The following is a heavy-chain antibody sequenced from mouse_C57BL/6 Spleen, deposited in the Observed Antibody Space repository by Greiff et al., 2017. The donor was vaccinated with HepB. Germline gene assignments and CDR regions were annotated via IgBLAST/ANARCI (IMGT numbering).Heavy chain of an antibody. V-gene: IGHV3-6*01. CDR2: ISYDGSN. J-gene: IGHJ4*01. CDR1: GYSITSGYY. Sequence: ESGPGLVKPSQSLSLTCSVTGYSITSGYYWNWIRQFPGNKLEWMGYISYDGSNNYNPSLKNRISITRDTSKNQFFLKLNSVTTEDTATYYCAREGDIYYDYLYYAMDYWGQGTSVTVSS. D-gene: IGHD2-4*01. CDR3: AREGDIYYDYLYYAMDY.